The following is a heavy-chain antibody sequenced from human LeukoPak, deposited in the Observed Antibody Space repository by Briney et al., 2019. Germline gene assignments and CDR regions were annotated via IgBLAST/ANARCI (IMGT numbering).Heavy chain of an antibody. CDR1: GGSFSGYY. Sequence: PSETLSLTCAVYGGSFSGYYWSWIRQPPGKGLEWIGEINHSGSTNYNPSLKSQVTISVDTSKNQFSLKLSSVTAADTAVYYCARGGVGYFDYWGQGTLVTVSS. D-gene: IGHD1-26*01. CDR2: INHSGST. CDR3: ARGGVGYFDY. J-gene: IGHJ4*02. V-gene: IGHV4-34*01.